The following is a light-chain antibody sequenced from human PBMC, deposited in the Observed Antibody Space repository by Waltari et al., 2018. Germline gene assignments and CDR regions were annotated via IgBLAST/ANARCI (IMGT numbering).Light chain of an antibody. Sequence: DIQMTQSPSSLSASVGGRVAITCRASQSIETFLNWYQQRPGKAPKVLIYTASTLGSGVPSRFSGSGSGTNFTLIIDSLQPEDFATYYCQQSFTTPTFGQGTKLEIK. V-gene: IGKV1-39*01. CDR1: QSIETF. CDR3: QQSFTTPT. CDR2: TAS. J-gene: IGKJ2*01.